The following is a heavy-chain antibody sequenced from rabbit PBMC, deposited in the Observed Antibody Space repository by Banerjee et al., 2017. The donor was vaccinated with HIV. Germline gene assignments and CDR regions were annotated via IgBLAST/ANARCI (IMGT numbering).Heavy chain of an antibody. CDR1: GFSLSNNYV. Sequence: QSLEESGGDLFQPGASLTLTCTASGFSLSNNYVMFWVRQAPGKGLEWIACIYAGSSGNTYYASWAKGRFTISKASSTTVTLQMTSLTAADTATYFCARGSAYAGAGYALWGQGTLVTVS. CDR3: ARGSAYAGAGYAL. V-gene: IGHV1S40*01. CDR2: IYAGSSGNT. D-gene: IGHD4-2*01. J-gene: IGHJ3*01.